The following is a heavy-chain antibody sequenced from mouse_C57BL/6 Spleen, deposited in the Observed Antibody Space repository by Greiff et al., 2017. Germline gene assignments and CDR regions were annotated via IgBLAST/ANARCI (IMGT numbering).Heavy chain of an antibody. J-gene: IGHJ3*01. CDR2: IYPRDGST. CDR1: GYTFTSYD. D-gene: IGHD4-1*01. V-gene: IGHV1-85*01. CDR3: ARSGSVAWFAY. Sequence: QVQLKQSGPELVKPGASVKLSCKASGYTFTSYDINWVKQRPGQGLEWIGWIYPRDGSTKYNEKFKGKATLTVDTSSSTAYMELHSLTSEDSAVYFCARSGSVAWFAYWGQGTLVTVSA.